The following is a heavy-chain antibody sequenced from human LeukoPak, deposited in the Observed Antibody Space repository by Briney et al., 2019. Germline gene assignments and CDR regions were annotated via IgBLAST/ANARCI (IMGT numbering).Heavy chain of an antibody. CDR1: GDSVSSNSAA. J-gene: IGHJ4*02. CDR3: ARVIAAAGTKNYYFGY. CDR2: TYYRSKWYN. D-gene: IGHD6-25*01. Sequence: SQTLSLTCAISGDSVSSNSAAWNWIRQSPSRGLEWLGRTYYRSKWYNDYAVSVKSRITINPDTSKNQFSLQLNSVTPEDTAVYYCARVIAAAGTKNYYFGYRGQGTLVTVSS. V-gene: IGHV6-1*01.